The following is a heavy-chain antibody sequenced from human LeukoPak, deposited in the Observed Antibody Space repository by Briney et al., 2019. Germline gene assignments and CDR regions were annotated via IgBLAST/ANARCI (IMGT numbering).Heavy chain of an antibody. CDR2: INHSGST. CDR1: GGSFSGYY. V-gene: IGHV4-34*01. Sequence: KSSETLSLTCAVYGGSFSGYYWSWIRQPPGKGLEWIGEINHSGSTNYNPSLKGRVTISVDTSKNQFSLKLSSVTAADTAVYYCARAPAAMASYYFDYWGQGALVTVSS. J-gene: IGHJ4*02. D-gene: IGHD2-2*01. CDR3: ARAPAAMASYYFDY.